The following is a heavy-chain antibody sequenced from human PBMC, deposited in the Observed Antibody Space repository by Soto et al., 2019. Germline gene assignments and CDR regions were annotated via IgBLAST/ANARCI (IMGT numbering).Heavy chain of an antibody. CDR1: GFTFSSDS. D-gene: IGHD5-18*01. Sequence: EVQLVESGGGLVKPGGSLRLSCAASGFTFSSDSMNWVRQAPGKGLEWVSSISSSSSYIYYADSVKGRFTISRDNAKNSLYLQMNSLRAEDTAVYYCARASSNSYGYAAYWGQGTLVTVSS. CDR2: ISSSSSYI. V-gene: IGHV3-21*01. J-gene: IGHJ4*02. CDR3: ARASSNSYGYAAY.